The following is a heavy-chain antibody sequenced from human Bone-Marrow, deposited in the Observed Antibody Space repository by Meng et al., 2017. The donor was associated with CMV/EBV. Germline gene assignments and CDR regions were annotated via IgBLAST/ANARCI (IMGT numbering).Heavy chain of an antibody. V-gene: IGHV1-18*01. CDR1: GYTFTSYG. Sequence: ASVKVSCKASGYTFTSYGISWVRQAPGQGLEWMGWISAYNGNTNYAQKLQGRVTMTTDTSTSTAYMELRSLRSDDTAVYYCARVSRGSSWTTNWFDPWGQGNLVTVAS. CDR3: ARVSRGSSWTTNWFDP. J-gene: IGHJ5*02. D-gene: IGHD6-13*01. CDR2: ISAYNGNT.